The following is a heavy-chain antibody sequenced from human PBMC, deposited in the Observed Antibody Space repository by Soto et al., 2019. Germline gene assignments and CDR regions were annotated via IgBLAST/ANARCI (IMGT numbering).Heavy chain of an antibody. CDR1: GFTLTNYW. V-gene: IGHV3-7*01. Sequence: EAQLVESGGGLVQPGGSLRLSCAASGFTLTNYWMSWVRQAPGKGLEWVANIKQDGSEKYYADSAKGRFIISRDNAKTSLYLQMNSLRAEDTAVYYCARDMGVFWSGYPEGGFDYWGQGTPVTVSS. CDR3: ARDMGVFWSGYPEGGFDY. D-gene: IGHD3-3*01. J-gene: IGHJ4*02. CDR2: IKQDGSEK.